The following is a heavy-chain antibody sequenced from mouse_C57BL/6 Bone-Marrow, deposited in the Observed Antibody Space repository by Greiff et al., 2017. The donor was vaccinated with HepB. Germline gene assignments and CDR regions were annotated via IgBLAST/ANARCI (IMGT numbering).Heavy chain of an antibody. CDR3: AWLQLRSAWFAY. V-gene: IGHV1-50*01. D-gene: IGHD3-2*02. CDR2: IDPSDSYT. Sequence: QVQLQQPGAELVKPGASVKLSCKASGYTFTSYWMQWVKQRPGQGLEWIGEIDPSDSYTNYNQKFKGKATLTVDTSSSTAYMQLSSLTSEDSAVYYCAWLQLRSAWFAYWGQGTLVTVSA. CDR1: GYTFTSYW. J-gene: IGHJ3*01.